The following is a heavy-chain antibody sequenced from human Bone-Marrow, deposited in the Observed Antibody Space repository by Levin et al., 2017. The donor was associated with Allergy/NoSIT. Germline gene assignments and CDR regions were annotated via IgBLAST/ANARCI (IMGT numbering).Heavy chain of an antibody. CDR2: INEVGYT. Sequence: KPSETLSLMCAISGGSISIYYWHWIRQAPGKGLEWIGYINEVGYTSYNPSLSSRVTISVDTSRNQFFLRLNSVTAADTAFYYCAREYSSFDRWGEGTLVTVSS. CDR1: GGSISIYY. J-gene: IGHJ1*01. V-gene: IGHV4-59*01. CDR3: AREYSSFDR. D-gene: IGHD6-6*01.